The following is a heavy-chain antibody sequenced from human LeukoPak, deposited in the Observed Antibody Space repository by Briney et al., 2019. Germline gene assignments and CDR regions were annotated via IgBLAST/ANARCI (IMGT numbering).Heavy chain of an antibody. D-gene: IGHD5-24*01. CDR1: GGSIRSYY. CDR2: ISYSGST. J-gene: IGHJ4*02. CDR3: ARALDGYNYPYGN. Sequence: SETPSLTCTVSGGSIRSYYWSWIRQSPGKGLEWMGYISYSGSTKYNPSLKSRVTISLDTSKNQFSLKLSSVTAADTAVYYCARALDGYNYPYGNWGQGTLVTVSS. V-gene: IGHV4-59*01.